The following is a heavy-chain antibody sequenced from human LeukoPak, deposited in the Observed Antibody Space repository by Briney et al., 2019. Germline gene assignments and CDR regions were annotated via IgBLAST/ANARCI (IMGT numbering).Heavy chain of an antibody. J-gene: IGHJ3*02. CDR2: ISYDGSNK. CDR1: GFTFSSYG. Sequence: GGSLRLSCAASGFTFSSYGMHWVRQAPGKGLEWVAVISYDGSNKYYADSVKGRFTISRDNSKNTLYLQMNSLRAEDTAVYYCARGSLGYYDSSDWAFDIWGQGTMVTVSS. D-gene: IGHD3-22*01. V-gene: IGHV3-30*03. CDR3: ARGSLGYYDSSDWAFDI.